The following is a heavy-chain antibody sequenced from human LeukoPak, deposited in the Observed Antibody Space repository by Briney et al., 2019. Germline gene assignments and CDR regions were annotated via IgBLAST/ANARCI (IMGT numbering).Heavy chain of an antibody. CDR2: INHSGST. J-gene: IGHJ6*03. Sequence: SETLSLTCAVYGGSFSGYYWSWIRQPPGKGLEWIGEINHSGSTNYNPSLKSRVTISVDTSKNQFSLKLSSVTAADTAVYYCARDINYYYMDVWGKGTTVTVSS. CDR1: GGSFSGYY. CDR3: ARDINYYYMDV. V-gene: IGHV4-34*01. D-gene: IGHD1-14*01.